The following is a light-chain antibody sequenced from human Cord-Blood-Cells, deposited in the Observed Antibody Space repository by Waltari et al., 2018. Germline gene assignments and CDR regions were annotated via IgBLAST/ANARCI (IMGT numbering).Light chain of an antibody. CDR1: QSVSSSY. V-gene: IGKV3-20*01. J-gene: IGKJ1*01. Sequence: EIVLTQSPGTMSLSPGERAIISCRASQSVSSSYLAWYQQKPGQAPRLLIYGASSRATGIPDRFSGSGSGTDFTLTISRLEPEDFAVYYCQQYGSSPRTFGQGTKVEIK. CDR3: QQYGSSPRT. CDR2: GAS.